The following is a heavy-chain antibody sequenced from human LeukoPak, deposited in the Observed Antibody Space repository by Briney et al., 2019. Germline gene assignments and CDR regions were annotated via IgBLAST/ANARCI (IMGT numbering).Heavy chain of an antibody. CDR3: SRDFGYGADF. Sequence: PGGSLRLSCAASGFTFSSYEMNWVRQAPGKGLEWVSYISSSGSTIYYADSVKGRFTISRDNAKNSLYLRMNSLRAEDTAAYYFSRDFGYGADFWGEGTRLTVSS. CDR1: GFTFSSYE. CDR2: ISSSGSTI. D-gene: IGHD4-17*01. J-gene: IGHJ4*02. V-gene: IGHV3-48*03.